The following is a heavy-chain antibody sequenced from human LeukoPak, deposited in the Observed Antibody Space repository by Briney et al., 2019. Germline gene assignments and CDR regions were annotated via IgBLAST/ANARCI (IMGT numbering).Heavy chain of an antibody. Sequence: PGGSLRLSCAASGFTFSSYWMSWVRQAPGKGLEWVANIRQDGSEKYYVDSVKGRFTISRDNAKNSPYLQMNSLRAEDTAVYYCARETYGETFDYWGQGTLVTVSS. CDR2: IRQDGSEK. CDR1: GFTFSSYW. D-gene: IGHD4/OR15-4a*01. CDR3: ARETYGETFDY. V-gene: IGHV3-7*03. J-gene: IGHJ4*02.